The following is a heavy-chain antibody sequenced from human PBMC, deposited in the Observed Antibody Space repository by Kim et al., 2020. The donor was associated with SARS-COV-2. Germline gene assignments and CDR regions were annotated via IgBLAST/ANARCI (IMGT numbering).Heavy chain of an antibody. CDR2: K. Sequence: KYHGDTGKGRFTISRDNSKNTVYLQGDSLRAEDTAVYFCARNSDTLGFVYWGQGTLVTVSS. D-gene: IGHD2-15*01. V-gene: IGHV3-33*01. CDR3: ARNSDTLGFVY. J-gene: IGHJ4*02.